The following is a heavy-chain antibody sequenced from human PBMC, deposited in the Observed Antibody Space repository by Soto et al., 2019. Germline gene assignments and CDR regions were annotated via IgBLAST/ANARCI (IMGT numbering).Heavy chain of an antibody. CDR1: EFPVTTNY. CDR3: GRNPFGVSSDGVVV. V-gene: IGHV3-53*01. J-gene: IGHJ4*02. CDR2: LYSTNVA. D-gene: IGHD3-3*01. Sequence: VESGGGLIQPGGSLRLSCAASEFPVTTNYLTWVRQAPGKGLEWVSLLYSTNVAHYADSVRGRFTISRDISKNMFYLEMNSLRAEDTAVYYCGRNPFGVSSDGVVVWGQGTLVTVSS.